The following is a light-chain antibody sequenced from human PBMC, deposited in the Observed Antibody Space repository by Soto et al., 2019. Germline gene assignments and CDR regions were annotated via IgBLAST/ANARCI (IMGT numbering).Light chain of an antibody. J-gene: IGKJ1*01. V-gene: IGKV1-5*03. CDR2: KES. Sequence: DIQMTQSPSTLSASVGDRVTITCRASQYISSWLAWYQQKPGKAPKLLIYKESSLESGVPSRFSGSGSGTEFTLTISSLQPDDFATYYCQQYNSQRTFGQGTKVEIK. CDR1: QYISSW. CDR3: QQYNSQRT.